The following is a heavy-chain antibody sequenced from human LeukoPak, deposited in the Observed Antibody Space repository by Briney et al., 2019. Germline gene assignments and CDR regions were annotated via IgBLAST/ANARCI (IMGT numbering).Heavy chain of an antibody. V-gene: IGHV4-34*01. CDR2: INHSGST. D-gene: IGHD3-16*02. CDR1: GGSFSGYY. J-gene: IGHJ6*02. Sequence: SETLSLTCAVYGGSFSGYYWSWIRQPPGKGLEWIGEINHSGSTNYNPSLKSRVTISVDTSKNQFSLKLSSETAADTAVYYCARGNPIVRPKYYYYGMDVWGQGTTVTVSS. CDR3: ARGNPIVRPKYYYYGMDV.